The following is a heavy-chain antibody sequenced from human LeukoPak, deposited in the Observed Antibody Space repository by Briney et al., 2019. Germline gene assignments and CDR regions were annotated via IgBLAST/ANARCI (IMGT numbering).Heavy chain of an antibody. CDR1: GGSISSGSYY. CDR2: IYTSGST. D-gene: IGHD6-19*01. CDR3: ARDSSGWSTAVDP. J-gene: IGHJ5*02. V-gene: IGHV4-61*02. Sequence: SETLSLTCTVSGGSISSGSYYWSWIRQPAGKGLEWIGRIYTSGSTNYNPFLKSRVTISVDTSKNQFSLKLSSVTAADTAVYYCARDSSGWSTAVDPWGQGTLVTVSS.